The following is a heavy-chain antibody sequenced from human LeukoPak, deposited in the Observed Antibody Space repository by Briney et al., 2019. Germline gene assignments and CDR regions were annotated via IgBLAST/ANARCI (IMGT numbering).Heavy chain of an antibody. Sequence: PSETLSLTCTVSGGSISSYYWSWIRQPAGKGLEWIGRIYTSGSTNYNPSLKSRVTMSVDTSKNQFSLKLSSMTAADTAVYYCARDNIGQWLPEDYFDYWGQGTLVTVSS. CDR1: GGSISSYY. CDR2: IYTSGST. D-gene: IGHD6-19*01. J-gene: IGHJ4*02. V-gene: IGHV4-4*07. CDR3: ARDNIGQWLPEDYFDY.